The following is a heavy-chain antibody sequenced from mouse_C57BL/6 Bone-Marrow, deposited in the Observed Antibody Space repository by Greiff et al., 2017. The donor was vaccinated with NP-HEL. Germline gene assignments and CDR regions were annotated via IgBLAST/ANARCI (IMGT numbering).Heavy chain of an antibody. Sequence: EVKLVESGGGLVKPGGSLKLSCAASGFTFSSYTMSWVRQTPEKRLEWVATISGGGGNTYYPDSVKGRFTISRDNAKNTLYLQMSSVRSEDTALYYCARQKYPDYWGQGTTLTVAS. CDR2: ISGGGGNT. CDR3: ARQKYPDY. J-gene: IGHJ2*01. V-gene: IGHV5-9*01. D-gene: IGHD1-3*01. CDR1: GFTFSSYT.